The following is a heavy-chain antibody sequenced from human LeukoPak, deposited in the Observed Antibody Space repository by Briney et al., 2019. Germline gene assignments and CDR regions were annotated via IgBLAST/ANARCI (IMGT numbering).Heavy chain of an antibody. CDR3: ARRIRSLYSSGWFNY. Sequence: SETLSLTCAVYGGSFSGYYWSWIRQPPGKGLEWIGEINHSGSTNYNPSLKSRVTISVDTSKNQLSLKLSSVTAADTAVYYCARRIRSLYSSGWFNYWGQGTLVTVSS. J-gene: IGHJ4*02. V-gene: IGHV4-34*01. CDR1: GGSFSGYY. CDR2: INHSGST. D-gene: IGHD6-19*01.